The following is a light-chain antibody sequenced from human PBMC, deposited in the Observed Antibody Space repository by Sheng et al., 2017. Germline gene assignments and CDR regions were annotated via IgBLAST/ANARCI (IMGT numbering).Light chain of an antibody. V-gene: IGKV1-5*03. CDR2: KAS. CDR1: QGISGW. CDR3: QQYNTYSGT. Sequence: DIQMTQSPSTLSASAGDTVTITCRASQGISGWLAWYQQQPGKAPKLLIYKASILESGVPSRFSGSGSGTEFTLSISSLQPDDSATYYCQQYNTYSGTFGQGTKVEI. J-gene: IGKJ1*01.